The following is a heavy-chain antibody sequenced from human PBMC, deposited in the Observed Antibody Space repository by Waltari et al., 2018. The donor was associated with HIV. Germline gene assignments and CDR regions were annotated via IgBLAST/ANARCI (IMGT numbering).Heavy chain of an antibody. D-gene: IGHD3-22*01. Sequence: QVQLVQSGAEVKKPGSSVKVSCKASGGTFSSSAISWVRQAPGQGLEWMGRIIPILGIANYAQKFQGRVTITADKSTSTAYMELSSLRSEDTAVYYCAREARYDSSGYRPDYWGQGTLVTVSS. J-gene: IGHJ4*02. CDR1: GGTFSSSA. V-gene: IGHV1-69*04. CDR2: IIPILGIA. CDR3: AREARYDSSGYRPDY.